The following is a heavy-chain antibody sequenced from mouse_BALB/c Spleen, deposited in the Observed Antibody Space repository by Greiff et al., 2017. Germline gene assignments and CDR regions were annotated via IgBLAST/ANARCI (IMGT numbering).Heavy chain of an antibody. CDR3: ARKEDYLSWFAY. J-gene: IGHJ3*01. V-gene: IGHV1-4*01. Sequence: VHLVESGAELARPGASVKMSCKASGYTFTSYTMHWVKQRPAQGLEWIGYINPSSGYTNYNQKFKDKATLTADKSSSTAYMQLSSLTSEDSAVYYCARKEDYLSWFAYWGQGTLVTVSA. CDR1: GYTFTSYT. D-gene: IGHD1-1*02. CDR2: INPSSGYT.